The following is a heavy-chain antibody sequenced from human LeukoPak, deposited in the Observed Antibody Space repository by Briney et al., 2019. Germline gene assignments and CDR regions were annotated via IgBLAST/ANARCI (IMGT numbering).Heavy chain of an antibody. V-gene: IGHV4-30-4*07. D-gene: IGHD1-26*01. J-gene: IGHJ6*03. CDR3: ARQSGSYYYYMDV. CDR1: GGSISSGGYS. CDR2: IYYSGSA. Sequence: SQTLSLTCAVSGGSISSGGYSWTWLRQPPGKGLEWIGYIYYSGSAYYNPSLKSRFTISVDTSKNQFSLKVISVTAADTAVYYCARQSGSYYYYMDVWGKGTTVTISS.